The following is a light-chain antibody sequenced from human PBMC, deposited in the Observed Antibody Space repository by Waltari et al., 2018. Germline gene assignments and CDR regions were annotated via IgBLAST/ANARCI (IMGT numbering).Light chain of an antibody. Sequence: EIVMTQSPATLSLSPGERATLSCRASQSVSSSLAWYQQKPGQAPRLLIYGASSRATGIPDSFSGSVYGIEFTFTISSLELEDVAVYYCQQNSYCPWTFGQCTKVEIK. V-gene: IGKV3D-15*01. CDR1: QSVSSS. CDR2: GAS. CDR3: QQNSYCPWT. J-gene: IGKJ1*01.